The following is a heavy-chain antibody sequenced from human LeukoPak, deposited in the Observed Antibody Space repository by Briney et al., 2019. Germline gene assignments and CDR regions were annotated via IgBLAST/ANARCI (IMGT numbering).Heavy chain of an antibody. CDR2: IYYSGST. CDR1: GGSISSYI. CDR3: ARGCCTSAACYPGGVWFDP. D-gene: IGHD2-8*01. J-gene: IGHJ5*02. V-gene: IGHV4-59*01. Sequence: PSETLSLTCTISGGSISSYIWSWIRQPPGKGLEWIGHIYYSGSTHYNPSLKSRVTISLDTSKNQLSLKVTSVTAADTALYHCARGCCTSAACYPGGVWFDPWGQGTLATVSS.